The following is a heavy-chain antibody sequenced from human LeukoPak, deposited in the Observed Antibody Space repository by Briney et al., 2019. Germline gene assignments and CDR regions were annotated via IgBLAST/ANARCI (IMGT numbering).Heavy chain of an antibody. CDR1: GYTFTGYY. Sequence: ASVKVSCKASGYTFTGYYMHWVRQAPGQGLECMGWINPNSGGTNYAQKFQGRVTMTRDTSISTAYMELSRLRSDDTAVYYCARERITMVRGATAPGYWGQGTLVTVSS. D-gene: IGHD3-10*01. J-gene: IGHJ4*02. CDR2: INPNSGGT. CDR3: ARERITMVRGATAPGY. V-gene: IGHV1-2*02.